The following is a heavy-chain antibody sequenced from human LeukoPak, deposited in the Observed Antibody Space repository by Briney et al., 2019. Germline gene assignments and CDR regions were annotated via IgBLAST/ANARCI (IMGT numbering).Heavy chain of an antibody. J-gene: IGHJ5*02. D-gene: IGHD6-19*01. Sequence: PGGSLRLSCAASGFTFSSYGMHWVRQAPGKGLEWVAFISYDGSYKYYADSVKGRFTISRDNSKNTLYLQMNSLRAEDTAVYYCAREMLAAVAAQSWGQGTLVTVSS. CDR2: ISYDGSYK. CDR3: AREMLAAVAAQS. CDR1: GFTFSSYG. V-gene: IGHV3-33*05.